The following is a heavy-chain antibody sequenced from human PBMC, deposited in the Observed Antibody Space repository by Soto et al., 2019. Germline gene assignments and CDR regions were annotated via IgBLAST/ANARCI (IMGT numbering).Heavy chain of an antibody. CDR2: INAGNGNT. D-gene: IGHD6-19*01. V-gene: IGHV1-3*01. CDR1: GYTFSIYA. J-gene: IGHJ3*02. CDR3: ARDGAVAGLDAFDI. Sequence: VSVNLYCKTAGYTFSIYAMHWVRQAPGQRLEWMGWINAGNGNTKYSQKFQGRVTITRDTSASTAYMELSSLRSEDTAVYYCARDGAVAGLDAFDIWGQGTMVT.